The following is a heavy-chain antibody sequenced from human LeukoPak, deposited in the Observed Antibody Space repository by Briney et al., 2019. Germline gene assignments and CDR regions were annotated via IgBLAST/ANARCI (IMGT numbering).Heavy chain of an antibody. CDR2: MHHSGST. CDR3: ARDRSYYTFDY. J-gene: IGHJ4*02. CDR1: GYSISTDYH. D-gene: IGHD3-10*01. Sequence: SETLSFTCAVSGYSISTDYHWGWIRQPPGKGLEWIGSMHHSGSTYYNPSHKSRVTISVDTSKNQVSLKLNSVTAADTAVYYCARDRSYYTFDYWGQGTLVTVSA. V-gene: IGHV4-38-2*02.